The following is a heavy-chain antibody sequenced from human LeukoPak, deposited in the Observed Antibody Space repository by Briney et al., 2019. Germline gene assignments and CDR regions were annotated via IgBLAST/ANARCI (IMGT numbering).Heavy chain of an antibody. CDR1: GYSISSGYY. CDR2: IYHSGST. Sequence: SETLSLTCAVSGYSISSGYYWGWIRQPPGKGLEWIGSIYHSGSTYYNPSLKSRVTISVDTSKNQFSLKLSSVTAADTAVYYCARQGDQLLSLNWFDPWGQGTPVTVSS. J-gene: IGHJ5*02. CDR3: ARQGDQLLSLNWFDP. V-gene: IGHV4-38-2*01. D-gene: IGHD2-2*01.